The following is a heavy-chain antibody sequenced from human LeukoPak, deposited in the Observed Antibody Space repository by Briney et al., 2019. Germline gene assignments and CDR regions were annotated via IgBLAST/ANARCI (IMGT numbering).Heavy chain of an antibody. CDR3: ARVGAGCFDF. J-gene: IGHJ3*01. D-gene: IGHD1-26*01. CDR2: IDYSGTT. Sequence: KTSETLSLTCTVSGGSISSYYWSWIRQPPGQGLEWIGYIDYSGTTNYNPSLKSRVTMSIDTSKNQFSLKLSSVTAADTAVYYCARVGAGCFDFWGQGTMVTVSS. CDR1: GGSISSYY. V-gene: IGHV4-59*01.